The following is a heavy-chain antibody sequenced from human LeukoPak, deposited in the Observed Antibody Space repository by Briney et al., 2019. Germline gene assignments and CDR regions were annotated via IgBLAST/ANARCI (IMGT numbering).Heavy chain of an antibody. J-gene: IGHJ4*02. Sequence: SETLSLTCTVSGGPISSYYWSWIRQPPGKGLEWIGYIYYSGSTNYNPSLKSRVTISVDTSKNQFSLKLSSVTAADTAVYYCARTYYYGSGSAGGRYYFDYWGQGTLVTVSS. V-gene: IGHV4-59*08. CDR3: ARTYYYGSGSAGGRYYFDY. CDR1: GGPISSYY. D-gene: IGHD3-10*01. CDR2: IYYSGST.